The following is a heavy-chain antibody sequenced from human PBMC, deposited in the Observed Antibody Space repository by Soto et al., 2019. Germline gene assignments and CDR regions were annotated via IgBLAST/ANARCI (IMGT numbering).Heavy chain of an antibody. CDR2: MYHSGST. Sequence: SETLSLTCTVSGGSISSYYWSWIRQPPGKGLEWIGYMYHSGSTNYNPSLKSRVTISVDTSKNQFSLKLSSVTAADTAVYYSARYCSGGSCYLDPWRQGTLVPVSS. V-gene: IGHV4-59*01. J-gene: IGHJ5*02. CDR3: ARYCSGGSCYLDP. CDR1: GGSISSYY. D-gene: IGHD2-15*01.